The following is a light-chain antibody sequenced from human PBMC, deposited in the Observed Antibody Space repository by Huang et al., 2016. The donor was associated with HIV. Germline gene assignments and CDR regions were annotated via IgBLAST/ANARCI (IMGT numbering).Light chain of an antibody. CDR1: QTISGGY. Sequence: EIVLTQSPGTLSSSPGERATRSCRASQTISGGYLAWYQHKPGQAPRLLISGVSGRATGIPDRFSGSGSGTDFTLTITRLEPEDFAVYYCQYYGNSPVFGPGTTVDVK. J-gene: IGKJ3*01. CDR3: QYYGNSPV. V-gene: IGKV3-20*01. CDR2: GVS.